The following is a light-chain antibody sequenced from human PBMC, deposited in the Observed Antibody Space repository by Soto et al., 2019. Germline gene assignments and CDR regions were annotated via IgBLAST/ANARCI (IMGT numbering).Light chain of an antibody. CDR2: AAS. V-gene: IGKV1-6*01. CDR1: QAIRND. J-gene: IGKJ1*01. CDR3: LQDYNSPWT. Sequence: AIQMTKSPSSLSASVGDRVTITCRASQAIRNDLGWYQQKPGKAPKLLIYAASSLQSGVPSRFSGSGSGTDFTLTISSLQPEDFATYYCLQDYNSPWTFGQGTKVEIK.